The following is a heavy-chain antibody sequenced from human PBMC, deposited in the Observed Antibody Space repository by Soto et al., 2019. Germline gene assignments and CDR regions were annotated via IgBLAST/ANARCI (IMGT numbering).Heavy chain of an antibody. V-gene: IGHV4-59*01. CDR1: GGSIGSYY. Sequence: QVQLQESGPGLVKPSETLSLTCTVSGGSIGSYYWSWIRQPPGKGLEWIDFNYYRGSTNYNPSLKSRVTISVDTSKNQFFLKLTSVTPADTAVYYCARGGPGYGDRIFEYWGQGTLVTVSS. CDR3: ARGGPGYGDRIFEY. CDR2: NYYRGST. J-gene: IGHJ4*02. D-gene: IGHD4-17*01.